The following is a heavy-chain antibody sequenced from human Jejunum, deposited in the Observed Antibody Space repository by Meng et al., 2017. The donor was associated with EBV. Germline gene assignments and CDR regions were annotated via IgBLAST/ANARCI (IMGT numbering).Heavy chain of an antibody. V-gene: IGHV3-30-3*01. J-gene: IGHJ4*02. CDR2: TSPDGSNQ. Sequence: QMQLVESGGGVVQPGRSLILSCAARGFSISNYVMHWARQAPGKGLEWVAVTSPDGSNQMYADFVRGRFTIARDNSHNTLSLQMDSLRDEDTAVYYCAREGPFGGGHCSYFDFWGQGNLVTVSS. CDR3: AREGPFGGGHCSYFDF. D-gene: IGHD2-21*01. CDR1: GFSISNYV.